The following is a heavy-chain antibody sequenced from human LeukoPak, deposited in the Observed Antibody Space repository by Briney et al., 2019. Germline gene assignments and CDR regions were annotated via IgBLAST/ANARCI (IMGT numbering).Heavy chain of an antibody. V-gene: IGHV1-2*02. D-gene: IGHD6-6*01. CDR3: AIIAARRSSVDY. J-gene: IGHJ4*02. CDR2: INPNSGGT. Sequence: ASVKVSCKASGYTFTGYYMHWVRQAPGQGLEWMGWINPNSGGTNYAQKFQGRVTMTRDTSISTAYMELSRLRSDDTAVYYCAIIAARRSSVDYWGQGTLVTVSS. CDR1: GYTFTGYY.